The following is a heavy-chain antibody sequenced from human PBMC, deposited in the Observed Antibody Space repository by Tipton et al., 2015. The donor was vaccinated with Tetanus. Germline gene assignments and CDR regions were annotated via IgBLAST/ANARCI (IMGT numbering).Heavy chain of an antibody. CDR2: IYYSGST. J-gene: IGHJ5*02. V-gene: IGHV4-31*02. CDR1: GGSLRSGDSN. CDR3: ARDQGGGRVARLNWFGP. D-gene: IGHD3-16*01. Sequence: LRLSCSVSGGSLRSGDSNWSWIRHHPGKGLEWIGYIYYSGSTFYNPSLKSRVTISVDTSNNQFSLKLSSVTAADTAVYYCARDQGGGRVARLNWFGPWGQGTLVTVSS.